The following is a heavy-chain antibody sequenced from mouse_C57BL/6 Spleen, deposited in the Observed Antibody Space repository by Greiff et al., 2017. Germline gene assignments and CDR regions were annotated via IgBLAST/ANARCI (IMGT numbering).Heavy chain of an antibody. Sequence: VQLQQSGPGMVKPSQSLSLTCTVTGYSITSGYDWHWIRHFPGNKLEWMGYISYSGSTNYNPSLKSRISITHDTSKNHFFLKLNSVTTEDTATYYGAREGNCGYFDYWGQGTTLTVSS. J-gene: IGHJ2*01. CDR3: AREGNCGYFDY. V-gene: IGHV3-1*01. D-gene: IGHD4-1*01. CDR2: ISYSGST. CDR1: GYSITSGYD.